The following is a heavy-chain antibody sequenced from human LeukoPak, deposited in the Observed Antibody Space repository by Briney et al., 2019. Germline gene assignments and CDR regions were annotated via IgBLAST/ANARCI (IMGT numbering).Heavy chain of an antibody. Sequence: GGSLRLSCAASGFTFSSHWMHWVRQAPGKGLVWVSRINTDGSTTSYADSVKGRFTTSRDNAKNTVYLQMNSLRVDDTAVYYCARVLIAATGGDYWGQGTLVTVFS. CDR2: INTDGSTT. V-gene: IGHV3-74*01. CDR1: GFTFSSHW. J-gene: IGHJ4*02. CDR3: ARVLIAATGGDY. D-gene: IGHD6-13*01.